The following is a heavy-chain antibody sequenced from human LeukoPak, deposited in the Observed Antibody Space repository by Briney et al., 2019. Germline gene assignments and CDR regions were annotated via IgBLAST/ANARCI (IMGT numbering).Heavy chain of an antibody. D-gene: IGHD6-19*01. CDR2: IYPGDSDT. V-gene: IGHV5-51*01. CDR1: GYQFTSDW. CDR3: ARLVPAGYSVAGRFDY. Sequence: HGESLKISCKASGYQFTSDWIGWVRQMPGEGLEWMGIIYPGDSDTRYSPSFQGQVTISADKSISTAYLQWSSLKASDTAMYYCARLVPAGYSVAGRFDYWGQGTLVTVSS. J-gene: IGHJ4*02.